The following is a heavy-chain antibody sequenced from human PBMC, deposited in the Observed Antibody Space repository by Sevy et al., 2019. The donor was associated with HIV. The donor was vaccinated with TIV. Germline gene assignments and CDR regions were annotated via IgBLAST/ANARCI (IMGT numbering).Heavy chain of an antibody. D-gene: IGHD6-13*01. V-gene: IGHV3-49*04. CDR1: GFTFGDYC. Sequence: SLRLSCTASGFTFGDYCMSCVRQAPGKGLEWVAFLKSDVYGGTVDHAASVRGRFVISRDDSKTIAYLQMNDLKTEETGVYYCTQRKAAQSIFDYWGQGATVTVSS. J-gene: IGHJ4*02. CDR2: LKSDVYGGTV. CDR3: TQRKAAQSIFDY.